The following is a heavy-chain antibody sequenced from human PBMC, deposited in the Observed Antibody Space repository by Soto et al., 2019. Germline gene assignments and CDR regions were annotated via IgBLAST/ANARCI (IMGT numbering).Heavy chain of an antibody. CDR2: IKLILGIT. J-gene: IGHJ4*02. CDR1: GGTFSSYG. D-gene: IGHD6-13*01. Sequence: QVQLVQSGAEVKKPGSSVRVSCKASGGTFSSYGISWVRQAPGQGLEWMGRIKLILGITHYAQKFQDRVTINADKSTDTVYMELSSLRSEDTAVYYCARGPAVAGLYYSDDWGQGTLVTVTS. V-gene: IGHV1-69*02. CDR3: ARGPAVAGLYYSDD.